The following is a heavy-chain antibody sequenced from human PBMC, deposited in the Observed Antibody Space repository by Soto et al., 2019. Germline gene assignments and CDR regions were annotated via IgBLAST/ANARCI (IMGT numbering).Heavy chain of an antibody. CDR1: GFTFSNYG. CDR2: VSANNGHT. CDR3: ARDIASVTAKHFFYYYAMDV. D-gene: IGHD2-21*01. V-gene: IGHV1-18*01. J-gene: IGHJ6*02. Sequence: QGQLVQSGAEVKKPGASVKLSCKASGFTFSNYGLNWVRQAPGQGLEWMGWVSANNGHTNYAQKLQGRVSMTTDTPTSTAYIEMRGLTFDDTAVYYCARDIASVTAKHFFYYYAMDVWGQGTTVTVSS.